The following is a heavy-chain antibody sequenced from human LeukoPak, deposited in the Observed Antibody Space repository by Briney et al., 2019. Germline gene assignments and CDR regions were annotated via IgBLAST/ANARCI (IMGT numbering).Heavy chain of an antibody. CDR2: MNPNSGNT. D-gene: IGHD3-10*01. V-gene: IGHV1-8*01. Sequence: ASVKVSCKASGYTFTSYDINWVRQATGQGLEWMGWMNPNSGNTGYVQKFQGRVTMTRNTSISTAYMELSSLRFEDTAVYYCASSYLYYGLGHWGQGTLVTVSS. J-gene: IGHJ4*02. CDR3: ASSYLYYGLGH. CDR1: GYTFTSYD.